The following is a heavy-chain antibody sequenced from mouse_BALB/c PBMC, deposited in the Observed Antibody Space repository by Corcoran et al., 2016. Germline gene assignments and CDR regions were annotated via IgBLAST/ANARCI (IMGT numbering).Heavy chain of an antibody. CDR1: GYTFTVYM. J-gene: IGHJ4*01. CDR3: ARNPYPNARDY. Sequence: QVQLQQSGAELARPGASVKMSCKASGYTFTVYMMHWVKQRPGQGLEWIGYINPSSGYTNYNQKFKDKATLTADKYSSTAYMQLSSLTSEDSAVYYCARNPYPNARDYWCQGTSVTVSS. D-gene: IGHD2-10*01. V-gene: IGHV1-4*01. CDR2: INPSSGYT.